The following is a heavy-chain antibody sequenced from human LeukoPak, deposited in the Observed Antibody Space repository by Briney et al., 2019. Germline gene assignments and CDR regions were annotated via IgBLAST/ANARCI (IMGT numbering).Heavy chain of an antibody. V-gene: IGHV4-61*01. CDR1: GYSISSGYY. D-gene: IGHD6-19*01. Sequence: SETLSLTCTVSGYSISSGYYWSWIRQPPGKGLEWIGYIYYSGSTNYNPSLKSRVTISVDTSKNQFSLKLSSVTAADTAVYYCARGSGWYYFDYWGQGTLVTVSS. J-gene: IGHJ4*02. CDR3: ARGSGWYYFDY. CDR2: IYYSGST.